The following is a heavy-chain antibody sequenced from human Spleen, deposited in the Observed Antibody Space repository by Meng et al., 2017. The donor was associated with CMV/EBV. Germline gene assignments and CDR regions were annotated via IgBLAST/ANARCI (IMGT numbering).Heavy chain of an antibody. J-gene: IGHJ6*02. D-gene: IGHD6-19*01. Sequence: GGSLRLSCAASGFTFSSYAVHWVRQAPGKGLEWVAAISYDGSKKYHADFVKGRFTISREYLQMNSLRAEDTAVYYCARLGSSGWSQYYYYGMDVWGQGTTVTRLL. CDR1: GFTFSSYA. CDR2: ISYDGSKK. V-gene: IGHV3-30-3*01. CDR3: ARLGSSGWSQYYYYGMDV.